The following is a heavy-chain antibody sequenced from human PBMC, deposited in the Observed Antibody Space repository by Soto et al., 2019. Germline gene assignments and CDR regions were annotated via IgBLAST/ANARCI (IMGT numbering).Heavy chain of an antibody. J-gene: IGHJ4*02. CDR2: ISAYNGNT. V-gene: IGHV1-18*01. CDR3: AREIVYGDYFFDY. Sequence: ASVKVSCKASGYTFTSYGISWVRRAPGQGLEGMGWISAYNGNTNYAQKLQGRVTMTTDASTSTAYMELRSLRPDDTAVYYCAREIVYGDYFFDYWGQGTLVTVSS. D-gene: IGHD4-17*01. CDR1: GYTFTSYG.